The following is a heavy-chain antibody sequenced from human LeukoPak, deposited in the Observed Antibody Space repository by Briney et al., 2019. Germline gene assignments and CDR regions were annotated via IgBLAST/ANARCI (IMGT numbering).Heavy chain of an antibody. CDR3: ARDTLDYYDSGYDAFDI. D-gene: IGHD3-22*01. CDR1: GFTFSSYS. J-gene: IGHJ3*02. CDR2: ISSSSSYI. V-gene: IGHV3-21*01. Sequence: GGSLRLSCAASGFTFSSYSMNWVRQAPGKGLEWVSSISSSSSYIHYADSVKGRFTISRDNAKNSLYLQMNSLRAEDTAVYYCARDTLDYYDSGYDAFDIWGQGTMVTVSS.